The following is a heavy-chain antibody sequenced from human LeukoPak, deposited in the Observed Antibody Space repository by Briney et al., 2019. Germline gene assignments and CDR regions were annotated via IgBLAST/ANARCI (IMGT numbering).Heavy chain of an antibody. V-gene: IGHV3-11*04. CDR2: ISRSGSTK. J-gene: IGHJ4*02. D-gene: IGHD4-11*01. CDR3: ARGVYSNYDY. Sequence: GGSLRLSCAASGFTFSDYNMRWIRQAPGKGLEWVSSISRSGSTKYYADSVKGRFTISRDNAKKSLYLQMNSLRAEDTAVYYCARGVYSNYDYWGQGTLVTVSS. CDR1: GFTFSDYN.